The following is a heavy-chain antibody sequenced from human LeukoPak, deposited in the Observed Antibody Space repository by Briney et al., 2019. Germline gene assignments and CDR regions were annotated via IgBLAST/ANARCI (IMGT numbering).Heavy chain of an antibody. CDR2: ISWNSGSI. Sequence: GGSLRLSCAASGFTFDDYAMHWVRQAPGKGLEWVSGISWNSGSIVYADSVKGRFTISRDNAKNSLYLQMNSLRAEDTALYYCAKDVLRFSFLYFDYWGQGTLVTVSS. CDR1: GFTFDDYA. CDR3: AKDVLRFSFLYFDY. V-gene: IGHV3-9*01. D-gene: IGHD3-3*01. J-gene: IGHJ4*02.